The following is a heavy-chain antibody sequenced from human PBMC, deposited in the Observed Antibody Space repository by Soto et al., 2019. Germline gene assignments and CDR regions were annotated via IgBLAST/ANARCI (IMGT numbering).Heavy chain of an antibody. CDR1: GYTLTELT. CDR2: FDLEDGET. V-gene: IGHV1-24*01. J-gene: IGHJ3*02. Sequence: GASVKVSCKVSGYTLTELTIHWVRQARGKRLEWIGGFDLEDGETNYAQKFQGRVTITRDTSTSTAYMELSSLRSEDTAVYYCAADGPNHDAFDIWGQGTMVTVSS. CDR3: AADGPNHDAFDI.